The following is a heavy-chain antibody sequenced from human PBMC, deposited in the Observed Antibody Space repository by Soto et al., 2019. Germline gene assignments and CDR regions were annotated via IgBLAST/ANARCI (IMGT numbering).Heavy chain of an antibody. CDR3: ARPRPSRAVGATTGGYWFDP. Sequence: SETLSLTCTVSGGSISSSSYYWGWIRQPPGKGLEWIGSIYYSGSTYYNPSLKSRVTISVDTSKNQFSLKLSSVTAADTAVYYCARPRPSRAVGATTGGYWFDPWGQGTLVTVSS. J-gene: IGHJ5*02. V-gene: IGHV4-39*01. CDR2: IYYSGST. D-gene: IGHD1-26*01. CDR1: GGSISSSSYY.